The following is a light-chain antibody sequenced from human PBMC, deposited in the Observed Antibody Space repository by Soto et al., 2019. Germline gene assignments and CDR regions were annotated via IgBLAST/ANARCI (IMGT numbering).Light chain of an antibody. J-gene: IGKJ4*01. CDR2: GAS. CDR1: QSVRRN. V-gene: IGKV3-15*01. CDR3: QQYNNWPASLT. Sequence: EIVMTQSPATLSVSPGERATLSCRASQSVRRNLAWYQQKPGQAPRLLIYGASTRATGIPARFSGSGSGTEFTLTISSLQSEDFAVYYCQQYNNWPASLTFGGGTRVEIK.